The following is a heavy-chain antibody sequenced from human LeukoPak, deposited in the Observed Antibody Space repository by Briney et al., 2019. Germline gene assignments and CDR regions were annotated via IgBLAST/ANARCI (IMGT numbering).Heavy chain of an antibody. V-gene: IGHV4-31*03. CDR3: ARGWSVSGYFDY. D-gene: IGHD3-10*01. CDR2: IHYSGST. Sequence: SETLSLTCTVSGGSISSGGYYWSWIRQHPGKGLEWIGYIHYSGSTYYNPSLKSRVTISVDTSKNQFSLKLSSVTAADTAVYYCARGWSVSGYFDYWGQGTLVTVSS. J-gene: IGHJ4*02. CDR1: GGSISSGGYY.